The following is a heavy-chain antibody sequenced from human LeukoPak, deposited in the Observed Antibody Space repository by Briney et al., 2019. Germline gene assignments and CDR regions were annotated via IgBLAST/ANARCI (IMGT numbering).Heavy chain of an antibody. J-gene: IGHJ4*02. Sequence: GGSLRLSCAAPGFTFSSYSMNWVRQAPGKGLEWVSSISSSSSYIYYADSVKGRFTISRDNAKNSLYLQMNSLRAEDTAVYYCARWSSTSFSLFDYWGQGTLVTVSS. CDR3: ARWSSTSFSLFDY. D-gene: IGHD2-2*01. CDR2: ISSSSSYI. CDR1: GFTFSSYS. V-gene: IGHV3-21*01.